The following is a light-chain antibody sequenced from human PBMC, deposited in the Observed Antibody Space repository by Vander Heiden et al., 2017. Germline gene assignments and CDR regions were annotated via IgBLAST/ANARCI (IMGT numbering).Light chain of an antibody. Sequence: QSVLTQPPSVSAAPGQRVPISCTGRSPNIGAGYDVHWYQQLPGTAPKLLIYGNSKRPSGVPDRFSGSKSGTSASLAITGLQAEDEADYYCQSYDSSLSGWVFGGGTKLTVL. CDR2: GNS. CDR1: SPNIGAGYD. V-gene: IGLV1-40*01. CDR3: QSYDSSLSGWV. J-gene: IGLJ3*02.